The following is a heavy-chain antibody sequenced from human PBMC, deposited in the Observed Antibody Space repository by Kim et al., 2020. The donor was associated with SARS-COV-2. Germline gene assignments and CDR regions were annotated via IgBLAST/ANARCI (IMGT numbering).Heavy chain of an antibody. CDR1: GFTFSNAW. V-gene: IGHV3-15*01. CDR3: TTLSAKFAFKRRLGCFCDFWSDYSLSTGELDKDR. J-gene: IGHJ6*03. Sequence: GGSLRLSCAASGFTFSNAWMSWVRQAPGKWLEWVGRIKSKTDGGTTDYAAPVKGTFTISRDDSKNTLYLQMNSLKTEDQAVYYCTTLSAKFAFKRRLGCFCDFWSDYSLSTGELDKDRWGKGNTGPVPS. D-gene: IGHD3-3*01. CDR2: IKSKTDGGTT.